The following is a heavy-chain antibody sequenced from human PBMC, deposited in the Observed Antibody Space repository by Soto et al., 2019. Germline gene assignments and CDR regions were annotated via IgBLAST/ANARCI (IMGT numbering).Heavy chain of an antibody. J-gene: IGHJ4*02. Sequence: QVQLVQSGAEVKKPGASVKVSCKASGYTFTSYYMHWVRQAPGQGLEWMGIINPSGGSTSYAQKVQARVTMTRVTSPSTDYMELSSLRSEDTAVNYGARDFNPYYYISGSQYYFDYWGQGTLVTVSS. CDR3: ARDFNPYYYISGSQYYFDY. CDR2: INPSGGST. V-gene: IGHV1-46*01. CDR1: GYTFTSYY. D-gene: IGHD3-22*01.